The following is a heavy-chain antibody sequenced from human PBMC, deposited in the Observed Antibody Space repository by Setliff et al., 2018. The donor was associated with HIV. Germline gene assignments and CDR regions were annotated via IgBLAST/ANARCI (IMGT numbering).Heavy chain of an antibody. Sequence: GASVKVSCKASGYTFTNYDINWVRQATGQGLEWMGWMNPNSGNTRYAQKFQGRVTMTRDTSISTAYMELSSLRSEDTAVYYCARSEVSYGSGSYGPPYYWGQGTLVTVSS. CDR3: ARSEVSYGSGSYGPPYY. D-gene: IGHD3-10*01. CDR1: GYTFTNYD. J-gene: IGHJ4*02. V-gene: IGHV1-8*02. CDR2: MNPNSGNT.